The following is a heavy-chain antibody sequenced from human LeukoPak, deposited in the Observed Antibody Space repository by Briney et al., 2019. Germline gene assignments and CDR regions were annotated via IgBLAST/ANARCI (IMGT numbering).Heavy chain of an antibody. J-gene: IGHJ4*02. CDR3: AKVYTKQQLDFDY. D-gene: IGHD6-13*01. CDR2: ISYDGSNK. Sequence: GGSLRLSSAASGFTFSSYGMHWVRQAPGKGLEWVAVISYDGSNKYYADSVKGRFTISRDNSKNTLYLQMNSLRAEDTAVYYCAKVYTKQQLDFDYWGQGTLVTVSS. CDR1: GFTFSSYG. V-gene: IGHV3-30*18.